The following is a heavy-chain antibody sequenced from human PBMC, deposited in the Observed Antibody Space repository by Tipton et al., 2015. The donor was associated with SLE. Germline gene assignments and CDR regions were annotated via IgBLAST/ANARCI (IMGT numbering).Heavy chain of an antibody. CDR3: ARTPPYTTSWYDAFDL. J-gene: IGHJ3*01. Sequence: SLRLSCAASGFTFSSYEMNWVRQAPGKGLEWVSYISSSGSTIYYADSVKGRFTISRDNAKNSLYLQMNSLRAEDTAVYYCARTPPYTTSWYDAFDLWGQGTMVTVSS. CDR2: ISSSGSTI. D-gene: IGHD6-13*01. CDR1: GFTFSSYE. V-gene: IGHV3-48*03.